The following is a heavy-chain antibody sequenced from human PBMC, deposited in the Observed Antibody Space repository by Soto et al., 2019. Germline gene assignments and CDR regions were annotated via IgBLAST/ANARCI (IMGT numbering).Heavy chain of an antibody. Sequence: GGSLRLSCAASGVSFSEYYMSRIRQGPGKGLEWLSYTSSDQTYINYADSVTGRFTISIAHAKNSLYLQMNSLRDEDTAVYYCAFSRYGHKCFEYWGQGP. CDR1: GVSFSEYY. D-gene: IGHD3-16*02. V-gene: IGHV3-11*03. CDR2: TSSDQTYI. J-gene: IGHJ4*02. CDR3: AFSRYGHKCFEY.